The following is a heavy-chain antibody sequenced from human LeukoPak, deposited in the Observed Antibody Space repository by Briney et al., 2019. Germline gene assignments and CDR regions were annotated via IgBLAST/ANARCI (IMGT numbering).Heavy chain of an antibody. V-gene: IGHV4-39*07. CDR1: GGSISSSSYY. CDR2: IYYSGST. CDR3: ARGREHTVMAVGGADY. J-gene: IGHJ4*02. D-gene: IGHD5-18*01. Sequence: SETLSLTCTVSGGSISSSSYYWGWIRQPPGKGLEWIGSIYYSGSTYYNPSLKSRVTISVDTSKNQFSLKLSSVTAADTAVYYCARGREHTVMAVGGADYWGQGTLVTVSS.